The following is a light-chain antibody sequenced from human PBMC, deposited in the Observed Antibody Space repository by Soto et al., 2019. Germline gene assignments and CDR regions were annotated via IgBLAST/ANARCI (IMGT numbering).Light chain of an antibody. CDR3: QQYGSSPFT. V-gene: IGKV3-20*01. CDR2: GAS. Sequence: EIVLTQSPGTLSLSPGERATLSCRASQSVSGSCLAWYQQKPGQAPRLLTYGASSRATGIPDRFSGSGSGIDFTLTISRLEPEDFAVYYCQQYGSSPFTFGPGTKVDIK. J-gene: IGKJ3*01. CDR1: QSVSGSC.